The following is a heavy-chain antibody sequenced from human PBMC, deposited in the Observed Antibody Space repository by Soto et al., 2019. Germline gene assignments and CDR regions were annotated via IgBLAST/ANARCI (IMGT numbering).Heavy chain of an antibody. J-gene: IGHJ4*02. V-gene: IGHV3-23*01. CDR1: GFTFSSYA. CDR2: ISGSGGST. Sequence: GGSLRLSCAASGFTFSSYAMSWVRQAPGKGLEWVSAISGSGGSTYYADSVKGRFTISRDNSENTLYLQMNSLRAEDTAVYYCAKDTEIVGATFYYFDYWGQGTLVTVSS. D-gene: IGHD1-26*01. CDR3: AKDTEIVGATFYYFDY.